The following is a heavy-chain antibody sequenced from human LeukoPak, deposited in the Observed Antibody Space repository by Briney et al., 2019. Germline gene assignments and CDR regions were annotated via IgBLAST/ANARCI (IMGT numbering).Heavy chain of an antibody. CDR1: GGSISSYY. J-gene: IGHJ4*02. CDR2: IYYSGST. V-gene: IGHV4-59*01. CDR3: ARGEQLASY. D-gene: IGHD6-13*01. Sequence: SETLSLTCTVSGGSISSYYWSRIRQPPGKGLEWIGYIYYSGSTNYNPSLKSRVTISVDTSKNQFSLKLSSVTAADTAVYYCARGEQLASYWGQGTLVTVSS.